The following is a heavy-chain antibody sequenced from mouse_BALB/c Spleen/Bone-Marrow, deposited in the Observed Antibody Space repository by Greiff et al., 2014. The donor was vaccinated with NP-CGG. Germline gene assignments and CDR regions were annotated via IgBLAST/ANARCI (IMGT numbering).Heavy chain of an antibody. J-gene: IGHJ4*01. CDR1: GYTFTSYW. D-gene: IGHD2-1*01. CDR3: ASPYGNYDAMDY. V-gene: IGHV1-87*01. CDR2: IYPGDGDT. Sequence: VQLVESGAELARPGASVKLSCKASGYTFTSYWMQWVKQRPGQGLQWTGAIYPGDGDTRYTQKFRGKATLTADKSSNTAYMQLSSLTSEDSAVYFCASPYGNYDAMDYWGQGTSVTVPS.